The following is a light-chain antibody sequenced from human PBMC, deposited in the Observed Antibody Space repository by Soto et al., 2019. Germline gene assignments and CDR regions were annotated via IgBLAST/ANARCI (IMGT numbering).Light chain of an antibody. Sequence: DIHSTQSPSSVASSVGDRVTITCLGSQGISSLLAWYQQKPGKAPNLLIYAASSLHSGVPPTFSGRGSGTDFTITISSPQPADSETPYCPKAKSLHLNFGGGKHVDIK. CDR1: QGISSL. CDR3: PKAKSLHLN. V-gene: IGKV1-12*01. J-gene: IGKJ4*01. CDR2: AAS.